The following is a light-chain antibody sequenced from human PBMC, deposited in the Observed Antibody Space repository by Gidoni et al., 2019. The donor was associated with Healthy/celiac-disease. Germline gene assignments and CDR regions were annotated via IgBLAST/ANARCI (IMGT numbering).Light chain of an antibody. V-gene: IGLV1-44*01. J-gene: IGLJ2*01. CDR1: SSHIGSNT. CDR2: SNN. Sequence: QSVLTQPPSASGPPGQRVNISCSGSSSHIGSNTLNWYQQLPGTAPKLLIYSNNQRPSGVPDRCSGSKYCTSASLAISGLQSEDEADYYCAAWDDSLNGHVVFGGGTKLTVL. CDR3: AAWDDSLNGHVV.